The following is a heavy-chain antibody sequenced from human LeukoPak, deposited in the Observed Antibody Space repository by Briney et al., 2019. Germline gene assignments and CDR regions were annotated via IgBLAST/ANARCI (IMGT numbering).Heavy chain of an antibody. CDR3: AKHGEYSSSFDY. V-gene: IGHV3-23*01. D-gene: IGHD6-13*01. J-gene: IGHJ4*02. CDR1: GFTFSSYA. CDR2: ISGSGGST. Sequence: PGGSLRLSCAASGFTFSSYAMSWVRRAPGKGLEWVSAISGSGGSTYYADSVKGRFTISRDNSKNTLYLQMNSLRAEDTAVYYCAKHGEYSSSFDYWGQGTLVTVSS.